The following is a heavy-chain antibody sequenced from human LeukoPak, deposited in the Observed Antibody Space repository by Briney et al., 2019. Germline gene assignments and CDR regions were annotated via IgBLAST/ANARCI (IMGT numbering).Heavy chain of an antibody. V-gene: IGHV3-21*01. CDR2: ISSSSSYI. J-gene: IGHJ4*02. D-gene: IGHD1-26*01. CDR3: AREETVGANFDY. Sequence: GGSLRLSCAASGFTFSSYSMNWVRQAPGKGLEWVSSISSSSSYIYYADSVKGRFTISRDNAKNSLYLQMNSLRAEDTAVYYCAREETVGANFDYWGQGTLVTVSS. CDR1: GFTFSSYS.